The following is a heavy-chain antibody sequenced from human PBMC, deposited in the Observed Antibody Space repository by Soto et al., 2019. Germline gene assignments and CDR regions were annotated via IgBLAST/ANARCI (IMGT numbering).Heavy chain of an antibody. J-gene: IGHJ2*01. CDR2: ISYDGSNK. CDR3: ASPLWRDDYNWGYFGL. CDR1: GFTFSSYA. D-gene: IGHD4-4*01. V-gene: IGHV3-30-3*01. Sequence: QVQLVESGGGVVQPGRSLRLSCAASGFTFSSYAMHWVRQAPGKGLEWVAVISYDGSNKYYADSVKGRFTISRDNSKNTLYLQMNSLRAADTAVYYCASPLWRDDYNWGYFGLWGRGTLVTVSS.